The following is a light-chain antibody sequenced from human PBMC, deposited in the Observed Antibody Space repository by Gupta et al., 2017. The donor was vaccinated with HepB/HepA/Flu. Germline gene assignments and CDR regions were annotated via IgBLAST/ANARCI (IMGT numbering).Light chain of an antibody. CDR2: RNN. V-gene: IGLV1-47*01. CDR3: AAGDNSRSWSV. Sequence: QSVLTQPPSASGTPGQRVTISCSGSSSNIGSNYVHWYKQNPGTAPKLLIYRNNQRPSGVPDRFSGSKSGTSASLAISGLRAEDEADYYCAAGDNSRSWSVFGGGTKLTVL. CDR1: SSNIGSNY. J-gene: IGLJ3*02.